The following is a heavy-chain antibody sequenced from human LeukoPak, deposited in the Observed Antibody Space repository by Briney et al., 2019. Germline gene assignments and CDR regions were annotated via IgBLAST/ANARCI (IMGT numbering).Heavy chain of an antibody. V-gene: IGHV4-34*01. D-gene: IGHD1-26*01. CDR3: ASKDKWELLDY. J-gene: IGHJ4*02. Sequence: PSETLSLTCAVYGGSFSGYYWSWIRQPPGKGLEWIGEINHSGSTNYNPSLKSRVTISVDTSKNQFSLKLSSVTAADTAVYYCASKDKWELLDYWGQGTLVTVSS. CDR1: GGSFSGYY. CDR2: INHSGST.